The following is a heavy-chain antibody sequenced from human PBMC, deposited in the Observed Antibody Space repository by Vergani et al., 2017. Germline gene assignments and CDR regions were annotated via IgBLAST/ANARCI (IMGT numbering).Heavy chain of an antibody. D-gene: IGHD3-10*01. CDR1: GYTFTDYY. CDR2: VDPEDGET. CDR3: ATSRVSRYGYFDY. J-gene: IGHJ4*02. V-gene: IGHV1-69-2*01. Sequence: EVQLLESGGGLVQPGATVKISCKVSGYTFTDYYMHWVQQAPGKGLEWMGLVDPEDGETIYAEKFQGRVTITADTSTDTAYMELSSLRSEDTAVYYCATSRVSRYGYFDYWGQGTLVTVSS.